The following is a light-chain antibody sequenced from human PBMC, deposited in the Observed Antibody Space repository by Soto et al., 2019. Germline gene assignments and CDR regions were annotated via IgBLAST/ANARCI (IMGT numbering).Light chain of an antibody. CDR1: SGDIGSYNY. CDR3: NSYTSSSTHV. CDR2: EVS. V-gene: IGLV2-14*01. J-gene: IGLJ1*01. Sequence: QSVLPQRSSVSGSPGQSITISFTGTSGDIGSYNYVSWYQQHPGKAPKVMIFEVSNRPSGVSNRFSGSKSGNTASLTISGLQAEDEADYYCNSYTSSSTHVFGTGTKVTVL.